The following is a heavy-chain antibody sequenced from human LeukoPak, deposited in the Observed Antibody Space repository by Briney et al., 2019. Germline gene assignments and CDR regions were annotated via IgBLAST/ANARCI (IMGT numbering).Heavy chain of an antibody. CDR2: IFRDGST. J-gene: IGHJ4*02. Sequence: GGSLRLSCAVSGFNVRTNYMSWVRQAPGKGLEWVSVIFRDGSTYYGDSVRGRFSISRDNSKNMVFLQMNNLRAEDTAVYFCARDFFDFWGGSWVWGQGTLVAVSS. CDR3: ARDFFDFWGGSWV. D-gene: IGHD3-3*01. CDR1: GFNVRTNY. V-gene: IGHV3-53*01.